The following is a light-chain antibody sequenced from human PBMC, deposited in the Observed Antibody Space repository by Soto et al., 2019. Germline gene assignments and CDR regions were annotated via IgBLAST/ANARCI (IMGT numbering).Light chain of an antibody. CDR3: QQYNSFPWT. V-gene: IGKV1-5*03. CDR2: KAS. J-gene: IGKJ1*01. CDR1: QSISSY. Sequence: DIQITQSPSSLSASVGDRVTITCRASQSISSYLNWYQQKPGKAPKLLIYKASSLESGVPSRFSGSGSGTDFTLTINRLQPDDFATYYCQQYNSFPWTFGQGTKVDIK.